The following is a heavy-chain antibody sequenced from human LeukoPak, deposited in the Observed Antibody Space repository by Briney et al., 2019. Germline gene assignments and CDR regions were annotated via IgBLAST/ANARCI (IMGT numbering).Heavy chain of an antibody. CDR1: GYTFTSYD. D-gene: IGHD5-12*01. J-gene: IGHJ6*03. Sequence: ASVKVSCKASGYTFTSYDINWVRQATGQGLEWMGWMNPNSGNTGYAQKFQGRVTMTRNTSISTAYMELSSLRSEDTAVYYCARSSGYDLNMDVWGKGTTVTISS. CDR3: ARSSGYDLNMDV. V-gene: IGHV1-8*01. CDR2: MNPNSGNT.